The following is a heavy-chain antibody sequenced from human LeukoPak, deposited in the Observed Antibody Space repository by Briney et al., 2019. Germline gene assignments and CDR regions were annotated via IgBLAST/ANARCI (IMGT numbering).Heavy chain of an antibody. CDR1: GFTFSSYS. CDR3: ARDRGGSGSYYINAFDI. V-gene: IGHV3-21*01. CDR2: ISSRSSYI. Sequence: GGSLRLSCAASGFTFSSYSMNWVRQAPGKGLEWVSSISSRSSYIYYADSVKGRFTISRDNAENSLYLQMNSLRAEDTAVYYCARDRGGSGSYYINAFDIWGQGTMVTVSS. J-gene: IGHJ3*02. D-gene: IGHD1-26*01.